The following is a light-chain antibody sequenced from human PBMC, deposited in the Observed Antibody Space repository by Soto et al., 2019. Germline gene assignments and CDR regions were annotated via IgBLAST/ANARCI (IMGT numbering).Light chain of an antibody. V-gene: IGKV3-20*01. J-gene: IGKJ4*01. CDR3: QQFSSYPLN. CDR2: DAS. CDR1: QTVRNNY. Sequence: EFVLTQSPGTLSLAPVERATISFRSSQTVRNNYLAWYQQKPGQAPRLLIYDASSRATGIPDRFSGGGSGTDFTLTISRLEPEDFAVYYCQQFSSYPLNFGRGTKVDIK.